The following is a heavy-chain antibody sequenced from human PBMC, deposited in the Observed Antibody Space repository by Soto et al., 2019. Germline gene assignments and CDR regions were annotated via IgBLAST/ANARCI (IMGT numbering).Heavy chain of an antibody. Sequence: PSETLSLTFAVSGVSISSSNCWSGVRQPPGKALEWLGEIYHSGSTNYNPSLKSRVTISVDKSKNQFSLKLSSVTAADRAVYYCARDMGIAVDERGTDWFDPWGQGTLVTVSS. D-gene: IGHD6-19*01. CDR3: ARDMGIAVDERGTDWFDP. V-gene: IGHV4-4*02. J-gene: IGHJ5*02. CDR2: IYHSGST. CDR1: GVSISSSNC.